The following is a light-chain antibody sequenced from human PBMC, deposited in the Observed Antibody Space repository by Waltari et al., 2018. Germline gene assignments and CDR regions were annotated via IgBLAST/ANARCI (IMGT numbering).Light chain of an antibody. CDR2: SND. CDR3: AVWDDSLDGYV. Sequence: QSVVTQPPSASGTPGQRVTISCSGSASNIGRYTVNWYQQLPGTAPKLLIYSNDQRPSGVPDRFSDSKSGTSASLAISGLQPEDEADYYCAVWDDSLDGYVFATGTTVTVL. J-gene: IGLJ1*01. V-gene: IGLV1-44*01. CDR1: ASNIGRYT.